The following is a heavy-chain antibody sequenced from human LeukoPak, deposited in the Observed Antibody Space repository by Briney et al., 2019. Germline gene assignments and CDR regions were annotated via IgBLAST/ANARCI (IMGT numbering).Heavy chain of an antibody. CDR1: GGSISSSNW. CDR3: ARTFYSPKGY. V-gene: IGHV4-4*02. Sequence: SETLSLTCAVSGGSISSSNWWSWVRQPPGKGLEWIGEINHSGSTNYNPSLKSRVTISVDTSKNQFSLKLSSVTAADTAVYYCARTFYSPKGYWGQGTLVTVSS. D-gene: IGHD5-18*01. CDR2: INHSGST. J-gene: IGHJ4*02.